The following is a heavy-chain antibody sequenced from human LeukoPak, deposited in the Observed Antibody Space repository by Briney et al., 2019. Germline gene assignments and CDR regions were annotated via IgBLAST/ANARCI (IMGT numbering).Heavy chain of an antibody. CDR1: GGTCSSYA. CDR2: IIPIFGTA. CDR3: AREPPNCSSTSCYSVGAFDI. D-gene: IGHD2-2*02. Sequence: SVKVSCKASGGTCSSYAISWVRQAPGQGLEWMGGIIPIFGTANYAQKFQGRVTITADESTSTAYMELSSLRSEDTAVYYCAREPPNCSSTSCYSVGAFDIWGQGTMVTVSS. J-gene: IGHJ3*02. V-gene: IGHV1-69*13.